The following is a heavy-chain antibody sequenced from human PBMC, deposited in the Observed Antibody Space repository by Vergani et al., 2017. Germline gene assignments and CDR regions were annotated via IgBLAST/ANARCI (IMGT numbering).Heavy chain of an antibody. Sequence: QVQLVQSGAEVKKPGSSVKVSCKASGGTFSSYAISWVRQAPGQGLEWMGRIIPILGIANYAQKFQGRVTITADESTSTAYMELSSLRSEDTAVYYCAGVPGRKQLASGNWFDPWGQGTLVTVSS. D-gene: IGHD6-13*01. CDR3: AGVPGRKQLASGNWFDP. V-gene: IGHV1-69*09. J-gene: IGHJ5*02. CDR1: GGTFSSYA. CDR2: IIPILGIA.